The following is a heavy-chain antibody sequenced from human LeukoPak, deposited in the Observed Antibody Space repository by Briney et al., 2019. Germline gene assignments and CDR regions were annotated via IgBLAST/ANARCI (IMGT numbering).Heavy chain of an antibody. D-gene: IGHD3-22*01. CDR1: GYTFTSYD. J-gene: IGHJ6*02. V-gene: IGHV1-8*01. CDR3: ARVAYYYDSAGLYLNYFYGMDV. CDR2: MNPSSGNT. Sequence: ASVKVSCKASGYTFTSYDINWVRQATGQGLEWLGWMNPSSGNTGYAQKLQGRVTMTRDTSISTAYMELSSLRSEDTAVYYCARVAYYYDSAGLYLNYFYGMDVWGQGTTVTVSS.